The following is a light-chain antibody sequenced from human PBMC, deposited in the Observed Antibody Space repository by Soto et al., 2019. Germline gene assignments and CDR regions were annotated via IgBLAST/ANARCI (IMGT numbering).Light chain of an antibody. V-gene: IGKV3-15*01. CDR2: GAS. Sequence: EIVMTQSPATLSVSPGERATLSCRASQSVSSNLAWYQQKPGQAPRLLIYGASTRATGIPARFSGSGSGTEFTLTISSLPSEDFAVYYCQQYNNWPVWTFGQGTKVEIK. J-gene: IGKJ1*01. CDR3: QQYNNWPVWT. CDR1: QSVSSN.